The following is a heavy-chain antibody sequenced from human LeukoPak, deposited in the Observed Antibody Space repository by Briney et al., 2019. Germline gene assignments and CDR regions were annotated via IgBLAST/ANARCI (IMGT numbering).Heavy chain of an antibody. V-gene: IGHV3-48*01. CDR3: ATLELLDAFDI. CDR1: GFTFSSYS. CDR2: ISSSSTTI. Sequence: GGSLRLSCAASGFTFSSYSMMWVRQAPGKGLEWVSYISSSSTTIHYADSVKGRFTISRDNAKNSVYLQMNSLRAEDTAVYYCATLELLDAFDIWGQGTMVTVSS. D-gene: IGHD1-26*01. J-gene: IGHJ3*02.